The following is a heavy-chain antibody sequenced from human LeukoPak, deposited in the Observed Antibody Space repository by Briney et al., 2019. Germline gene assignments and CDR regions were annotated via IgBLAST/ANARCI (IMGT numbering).Heavy chain of an antibody. CDR2: INSDGSAT. CDR3: ASDSPYYGMDV. V-gene: IGHV3-74*01. Sequence: PGGVLRLSCAASGFPFSSYWMHWVRQVPGKGLLWVSRINSDGSATIYADSVRGRFTISRDNAKNTLYLQMSGLRVEDTAVYHCASDSPYYGMDVWGQGTTVTVSS. J-gene: IGHJ6*02. CDR1: GFPFSSYW.